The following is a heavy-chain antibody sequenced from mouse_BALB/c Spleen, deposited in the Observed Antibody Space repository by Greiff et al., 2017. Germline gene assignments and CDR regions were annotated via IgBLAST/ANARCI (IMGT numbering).Heavy chain of an antibody. J-gene: IGHJ3*01. CDR3: ARGNYYGSSFAWFAY. D-gene: IGHD1-1*01. CDR2: ISYDGSN. Sequence: DVKLQESGPGLVKPSQSLSLTCSVTGYSITSGYYWNWIRQFPGNKLEWMGYISYDGSNNYNPSLKNRISITRDTSKNQFFLKLNSVTTEDTATYYCARGNYYGSSFAWFAYWGQGTLVTVSA. CDR1: GYSITSGYY. V-gene: IGHV3-6*02.